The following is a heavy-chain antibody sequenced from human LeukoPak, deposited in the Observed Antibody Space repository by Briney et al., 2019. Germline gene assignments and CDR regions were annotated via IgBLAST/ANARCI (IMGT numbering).Heavy chain of an antibody. CDR2: INHSGST. CDR1: GGSFSGYY. D-gene: IGHD5-18*01. V-gene: IGHV4-34*01. Sequence: SETLSLTCAVYGGSFSGYYWSWIRQPPGKGLEWIGEINHSGSTNYNPSIKSRVTISVDTSKNQFSLNLTSVTAADTAVYYCAKGGIQLWSKPNYWGQGTLVTVSS. CDR3: AKGGIQLWSKPNY. J-gene: IGHJ4*02.